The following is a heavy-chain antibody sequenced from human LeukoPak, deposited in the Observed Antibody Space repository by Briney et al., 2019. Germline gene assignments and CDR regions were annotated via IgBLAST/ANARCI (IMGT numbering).Heavy chain of an antibody. CDR2: ISINGGST. J-gene: IGHJ4*02. Sequence: GGSLRLSCAASGFTFNSYAMHWVRQAPGKGLEYVSAISINGGSTYYANSVKGRFIISRDNSKNTLYLQMGSLRAEDMAVYYCARGILPNTTVVFDYWGQGTLVTVSS. D-gene: IGHD4-23*01. CDR1: GFTFNSYA. CDR3: ARGILPNTTVVFDY. V-gene: IGHV3-64*01.